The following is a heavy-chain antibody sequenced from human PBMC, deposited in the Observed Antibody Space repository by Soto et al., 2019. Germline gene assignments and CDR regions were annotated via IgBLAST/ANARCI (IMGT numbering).Heavy chain of an antibody. D-gene: IGHD4-4*01. V-gene: IGHV3-72*01. Sequence: GGSLRLSCAAFGFTFSNHYMDWVLQAPGKGLEWVGRIRNKANSYTTEYAASVKGRFTISRDDSKNSLFLQMNSLKTEDTAVYYCSRAGILTTPYYFDYWGQGTLVTVSS. CDR2: IRNKANSYTT. J-gene: IGHJ4*01. CDR3: SRAGILTTPYYFDY. CDR1: GFTFSNHY.